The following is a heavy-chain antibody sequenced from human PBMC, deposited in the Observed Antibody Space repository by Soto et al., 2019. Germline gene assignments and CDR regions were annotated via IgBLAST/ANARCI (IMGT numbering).Heavy chain of an antibody. Sequence: SETLSLTCAVYGGSFSGYYWSWIRQPPGKGLEWIGEINHSGSTNYNPSLKSRVTISVDTSKDQFSLKLSSVTAADTAVYYCARGRADYYGSGSYYRPYYYGMDVWGQGTTVTVSS. CDR2: INHSGST. D-gene: IGHD3-10*01. CDR3: ARGRADYYGSGSYYRPYYYGMDV. CDR1: GGSFSGYY. V-gene: IGHV4-34*01. J-gene: IGHJ6*02.